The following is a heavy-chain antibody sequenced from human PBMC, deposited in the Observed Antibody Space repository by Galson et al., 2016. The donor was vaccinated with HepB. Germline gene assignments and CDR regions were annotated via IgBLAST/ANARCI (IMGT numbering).Heavy chain of an antibody. CDR1: GFSLTTPGVG. CDR3: TRAVPAAPVNGAFDV. J-gene: IGHJ3*01. Sequence: PALVKPTQTLTLTCSFSGFSLTTPGVGVGWIRQPPGKALEWLAFIYWNDDERYSPSLKSRLSITKDTSKNQVVLTMTNVDPVDTATYYCTRAVPAAPVNGAFDVRGQGTVVTVSS. V-gene: IGHV2-5*01. CDR2: IYWNDDE. D-gene: IGHD2-2*01.